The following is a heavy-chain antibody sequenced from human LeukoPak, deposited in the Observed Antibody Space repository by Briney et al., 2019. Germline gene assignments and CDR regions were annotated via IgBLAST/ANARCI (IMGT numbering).Heavy chain of an antibody. J-gene: IGHJ5*02. CDR3: ALSAPGDFSSGYQDLNSFEP. CDR1: GFTFSSYE. D-gene: IGHD3-3*01. CDR2: ISSSGSTI. Sequence: GGSLRLSCAASGFTFSSYEMNWVRQAPGKGLEWVSDISSSGSTIYYADSVKGRFTISRDNAKNSLYLQMNSLRAEDTAVYYLALSAPGDFSSGYQDLNSFEPWGEGALVTVSS. V-gene: IGHV3-48*03.